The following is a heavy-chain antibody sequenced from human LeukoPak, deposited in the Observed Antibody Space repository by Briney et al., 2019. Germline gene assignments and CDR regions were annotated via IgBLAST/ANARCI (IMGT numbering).Heavy chain of an antibody. Sequence: ASVKVSCKASGGTFSSYAISWVRQAPGQGLEWMGRIIPILGIANYAQKFQGRVTITADKSTSTAYMELSSLRSEDTAVYYCAGGLKGMATISDYWGQGTLVTVSS. CDR3: AGGLKGMATISDY. CDR2: IIPILGIA. D-gene: IGHD5-24*01. V-gene: IGHV1-69*04. CDR1: GGTFSSYA. J-gene: IGHJ4*02.